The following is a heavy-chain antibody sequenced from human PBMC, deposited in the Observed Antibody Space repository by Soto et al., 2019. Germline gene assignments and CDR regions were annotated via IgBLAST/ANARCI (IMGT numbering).Heavy chain of an antibody. J-gene: IGHJ6*02. CDR1: GFACNGYG. CDR2: ISYDGQNR. D-gene: IGHD4-17*01. Sequence: QGQWVESGGGVFQPGTSLRLSCGASGFACNGYGMHWVRQAPGKGLEWVAAISYDGQNRYYADSMRGRITIYRDNSKNTLAREMNGLRAEATGGYYCAKDKLATVTAGSGNGRGVWGRGTPVTVSS. V-gene: IGHV3-30*18. CDR3: AKDKLATVTAGSGNGRGV.